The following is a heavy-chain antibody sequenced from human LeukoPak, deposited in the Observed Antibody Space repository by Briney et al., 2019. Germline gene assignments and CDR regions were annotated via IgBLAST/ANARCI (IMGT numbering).Heavy chain of an antibody. CDR2: IYYSGST. J-gene: IGHJ2*01. D-gene: IGHD6-19*01. CDR3: ARHGSSGWYSLRNFYWYFDL. CDR1: GGSISSGDYY. Sequence: PSETLSLTCTVSGGSISSGDYYWSWLRQPPGKGLEWIGYIYYSGSTYYNPSLKSRVTISVDTSKNQFSLKLSSVTAADTAVYYCARHGSSGWYSLRNFYWYFDLWGRGTLVTVSS. V-gene: IGHV4-30-4*08.